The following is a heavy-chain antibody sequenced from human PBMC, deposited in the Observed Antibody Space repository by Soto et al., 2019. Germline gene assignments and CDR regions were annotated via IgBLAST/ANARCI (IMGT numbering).Heavy chain of an antibody. CDR1: GDSVSSESAT. D-gene: IGHD1-7*01. V-gene: IGHV6-1*01. CDR2: TYYRSRWYN. J-gene: IGHJ6*03. CDR3: AGTTSHYWYYMDV. Sequence: SQTLSLTCAISGDSVSSESATWNWIRQSPSRGLEWLGRTYYRSRWYNDYAVSVKSRITINPDTSKNQFSLQLTSVTPEDTAVYYCAGTTSHYWYYMDVWGKGTTVTVSS.